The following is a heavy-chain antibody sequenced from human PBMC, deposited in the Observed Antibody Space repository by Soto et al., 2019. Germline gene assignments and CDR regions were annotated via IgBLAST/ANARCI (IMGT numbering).Heavy chain of an antibody. V-gene: IGHV3-21*01. Sequence: LRLSFAASGXTFSSYSMNWVRQAPGKGLEWVSSISSSSSYIYYADSVKGRFTISRDNAKNSLYLQMNSLRAEDTAVYYCARAPPGDTAMNDYWGQGTLVTVSS. D-gene: IGHD5-18*01. J-gene: IGHJ4*02. CDR1: GXTFSSYS. CDR3: ARAPPGDTAMNDY. CDR2: ISSSSSYI.